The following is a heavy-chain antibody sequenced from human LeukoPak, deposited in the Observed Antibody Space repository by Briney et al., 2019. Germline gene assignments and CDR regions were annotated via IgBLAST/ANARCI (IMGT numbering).Heavy chain of an antibody. CDR3: AKERQEDRESGSYQKIPIFDY. D-gene: IGHD1-26*01. Sequence: PGGSLRLSCAASGFTFTSYAMSWVRQAPGKGLEWVSTINKSGGITYYADSVKGRFTISRDNSKNTLYLQMDSPGAEDTAVYYCAKERQEDRESGSYQKIPIFDYWGQGTLVTVSS. CDR2: INKSGGIT. V-gene: IGHV3-23*01. J-gene: IGHJ4*02. CDR1: GFTFTSYA.